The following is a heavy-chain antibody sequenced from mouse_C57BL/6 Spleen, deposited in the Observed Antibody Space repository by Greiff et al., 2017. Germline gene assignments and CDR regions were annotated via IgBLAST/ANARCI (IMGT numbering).Heavy chain of an antibody. Sequence: GGGLVQPKGSLKLSCAASGFSFNTYAMNWVRQAPGKGLEWVARIRSKSNNYATYYADSVKDRFTISRDDSESMLYLQMNNLKTEDTAMYYCVRHTYGKGYFDVWGTGTTVTVSS. V-gene: IGHV10-1*01. CDR3: VRHTYGKGYFDV. CDR1: GFSFNTYA. D-gene: IGHD2-1*01. J-gene: IGHJ1*03. CDR2: IRSKSNNYAT.